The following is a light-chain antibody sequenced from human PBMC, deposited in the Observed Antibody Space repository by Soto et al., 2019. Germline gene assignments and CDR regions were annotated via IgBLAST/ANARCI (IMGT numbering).Light chain of an antibody. Sequence: DIQMTQSPSSLSTSVGDRATITCRASQSISNYLNWYQQKPGKAPKLLIYGASSLQSGVPSRFSGSGSGTDFTLTISSLQPEDFATYYCQQSYTTPYTFGQGTKLEIK. J-gene: IGKJ2*01. V-gene: IGKV1-39*01. CDR3: QQSYTTPYT. CDR2: GAS. CDR1: QSISNY.